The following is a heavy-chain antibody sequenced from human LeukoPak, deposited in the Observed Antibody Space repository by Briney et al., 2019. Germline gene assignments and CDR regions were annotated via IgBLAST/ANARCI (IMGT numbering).Heavy chain of an antibody. V-gene: IGHV3-74*01. D-gene: IGHD2-2*02. CDR2: INTDGGIT. Sequence: GGSLRLSCAASGFTFSNNWMHWVRQAPGQGLVWVSRINTDGGITTYADSVKGRFTISRDNAKSTLYLQITSLSAEDTAVYYCARYTIDSTRWGQGTLVTVSS. CDR3: ARYTIDSTR. J-gene: IGHJ4*02. CDR1: GFTFSNNW.